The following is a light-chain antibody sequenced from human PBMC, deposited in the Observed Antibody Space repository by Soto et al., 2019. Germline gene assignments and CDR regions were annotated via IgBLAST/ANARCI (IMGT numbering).Light chain of an antibody. CDR3: GTWDSSLSTVL. J-gene: IGLJ2*01. Sequence: QSGLTQPPSVSAAPGQKVTISCSGSSSNSGNNYVSWYQHLPRTAPKLLIYDNNKRPSGIPDRFSGSKSGTSATLGITGLQTGDEADYYCGTWDSSLSTVLFGGGTKVTV. CDR1: SSNSGNNY. V-gene: IGLV1-51*01. CDR2: DNN.